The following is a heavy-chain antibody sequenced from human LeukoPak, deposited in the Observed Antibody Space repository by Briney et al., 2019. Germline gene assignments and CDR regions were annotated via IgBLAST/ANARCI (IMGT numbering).Heavy chain of an antibody. CDR2: IYTSGST. CDR3: ARDLRGVAAAGITHHFDY. V-gene: IGHV4-61*02. J-gene: IGHJ4*02. CDR1: GGSISSGSYY. Sequence: SETLSLTCTVSGGSISSGSYYWSWIRQPAGKGLEWIGRIYTSGSTNYNPSLKSRVTISVDTSKNQFSLKLSSVTAADTAVYYCARDLRGVAAAGITHHFDYWGQGTLVTVSS. D-gene: IGHD6-13*01.